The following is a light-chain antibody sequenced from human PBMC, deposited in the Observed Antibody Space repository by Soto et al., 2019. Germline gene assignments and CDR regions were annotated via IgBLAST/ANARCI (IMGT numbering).Light chain of an antibody. CDR1: RSDVGGYNF. CDR2: EVT. V-gene: IGLV2-14*01. CDR3: SSYTSSITLV. Sequence: QSALTQPASVSGSPGQSITISCTGTRSDVGGYNFVSWFQQHPGKAPKLIIYEVTNRPSGISNRFSGSKSGNTASLTISGLQAEDEADYYCSSYTSSITLVFGGGTKVTVL. J-gene: IGLJ3*02.